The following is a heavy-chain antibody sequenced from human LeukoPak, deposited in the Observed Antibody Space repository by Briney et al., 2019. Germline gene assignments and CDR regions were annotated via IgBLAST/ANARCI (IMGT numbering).Heavy chain of an antibody. V-gene: IGHV4-34*01. CDR1: GGSFSGYY. D-gene: IGHD5-18*01. J-gene: IGHJ6*03. CDR3: ARDGYSYGSYYYYYYMDV. CDR2: INHSGST. Sequence: PSETLSLTCAVYGGSFSGYYWSWIRQPPGKGLEWIGEINHSGSTYYNPSLKSRVTISVDTSKNQFSLKLSSVTAADTAVYYCARDGYSYGSYYYYYYMDVWGKGTTVTVSS.